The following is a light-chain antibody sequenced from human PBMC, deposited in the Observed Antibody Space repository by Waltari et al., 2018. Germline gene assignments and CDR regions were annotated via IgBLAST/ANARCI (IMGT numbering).Light chain of an antibody. Sequence: QSVLTQPPSASGAPGQEVSIPCSGGSPTIPTSVSWYPQFPGTAPKLTVYKNYERPSGVPDRFSASKSGTSASLAISGLRSDDEADYYCATWDDSLNGWVFGGGTKLTVL. V-gene: IGLV1-47*01. CDR3: ATWDDSLNGWV. J-gene: IGLJ3*02. CDR2: KNY. CDR1: SPTIPTS.